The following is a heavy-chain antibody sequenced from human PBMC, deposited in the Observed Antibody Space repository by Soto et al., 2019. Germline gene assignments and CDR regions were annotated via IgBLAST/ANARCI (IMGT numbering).Heavy chain of an antibody. CDR1: GGSISSGGYY. V-gene: IGHV4-31*03. CDR3: ARDRASGWGKGRWFDP. CDR2: IYYSGST. Sequence: QVQLQESGPGLVKPSQTLSLTCTVSGGSISSGGYYWSWIRQHPGKGLEWIGYIYYSGSTYYNPSLKSRVTISVDTSKNQFSLKLSSVTAADTAVYYCARDRASGWGKGRWFDPWGQGTLVTVSS. J-gene: IGHJ5*02. D-gene: IGHD6-19*01.